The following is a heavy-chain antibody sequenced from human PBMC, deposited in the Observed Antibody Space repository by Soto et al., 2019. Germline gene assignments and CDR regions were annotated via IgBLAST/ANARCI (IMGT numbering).Heavy chain of an antibody. CDR2: IIPILGIA. J-gene: IGHJ4*02. CDR3: ASTSGSGSSLDY. Sequence: QVQLVQSGAEVKKPGSSVKVSCKASGGTFSSYTISWVRQAPGQGLEWTGRIIPILGIANYAQKFQGRVTITADKSTSTAYMELSSLRSEDTAVYYCASTSGSGSSLDYWGQGTLVTVSS. V-gene: IGHV1-69*02. D-gene: IGHD3-10*01. CDR1: GGTFSSYT.